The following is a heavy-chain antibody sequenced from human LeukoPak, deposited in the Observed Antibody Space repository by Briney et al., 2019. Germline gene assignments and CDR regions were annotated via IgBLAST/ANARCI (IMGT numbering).Heavy chain of an antibody. Sequence: AETLSLTCTVAGVSISTSNYYWGRLRQPPGKGLDWIVNIFYSWSAYYSPSLKSRVTISLDTYRTQFSLKLHSVTAADTAVYYCAKSNGYGLVDIWGQGKMVTVSS. V-gene: IGHV4-39*07. CDR1: GVSISTSNYY. CDR3: AKSNGYGLVDI. CDR2: IFYSWSA. J-gene: IGHJ3*02. D-gene: IGHD3-10*01.